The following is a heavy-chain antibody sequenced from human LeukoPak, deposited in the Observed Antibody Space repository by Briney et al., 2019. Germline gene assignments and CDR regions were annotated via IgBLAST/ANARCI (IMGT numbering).Heavy chain of an antibody. V-gene: IGHV4-4*02. Sequence: KASETLSLTCTVSLDSTTSNFWSWVRQPPGKGVEWIGEIHRSGSPNYNPSLQSRVTISIDRSRNQIALELSSVTAADTAVYYCAREILGGFNPGAYWGQGTLVTVSS. CDR2: IHRSGSP. D-gene: IGHD1-14*01. J-gene: IGHJ4*02. CDR1: LDSTTSNF. CDR3: AREILGGFNPGAY.